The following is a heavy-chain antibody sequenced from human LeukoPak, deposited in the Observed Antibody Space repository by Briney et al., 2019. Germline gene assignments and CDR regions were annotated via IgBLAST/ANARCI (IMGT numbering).Heavy chain of an antibody. Sequence: GGSLRLSCATSGLTFSSYALTWVRQAPGKGLEWASGIGGSGDSTYYADSVKGRFTISRDNSKNTLYLQMNSLRAEDTAVYYCANSLGIRQFDYWGQGTLVTVSS. CDR2: IGGSGDST. D-gene: IGHD5-18*01. J-gene: IGHJ4*02. CDR1: GLTFSSYA. CDR3: ANSLGIRQFDY. V-gene: IGHV3-23*01.